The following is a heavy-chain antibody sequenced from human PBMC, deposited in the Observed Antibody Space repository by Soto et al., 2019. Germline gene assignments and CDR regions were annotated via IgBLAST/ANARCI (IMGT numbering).Heavy chain of an antibody. CDR1: GFTFTSYS. Sequence: EVQLVESGGGLVQPGGSLRLSCAASGFTFTSYSMNWVRQAPGKGLEWVSYITSSSSTIYYADSVKGRFTISRDNAKNSLYLQMNSLRAEDTAVYYCARLPTQVLSSGNYWGQGALVTVSS. CDR3: ARLPTQVLSSGNY. J-gene: IGHJ4*02. D-gene: IGHD2-2*01. CDR2: ITSSSSTI. V-gene: IGHV3-48*01.